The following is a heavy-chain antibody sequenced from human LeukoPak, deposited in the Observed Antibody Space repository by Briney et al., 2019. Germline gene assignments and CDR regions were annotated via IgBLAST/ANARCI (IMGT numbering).Heavy chain of an antibody. D-gene: IGHD3-3*01. CDR1: GFTFSSYA. CDR3: ARDERLNDFWSGYYLKYNWFDP. Sequence: GRSLRLSCAASGFTFSSYAMHWVRQAPGKGLEWVAVISYDGSNKYYADSVKGRFTISRDNSKNTLYLQVNSLRAEDTTVYYCARDERLNDFWSGYYLKYNWFDPWGQGTLVTVSS. CDR2: ISYDGSNK. V-gene: IGHV3-30*04. J-gene: IGHJ5*02.